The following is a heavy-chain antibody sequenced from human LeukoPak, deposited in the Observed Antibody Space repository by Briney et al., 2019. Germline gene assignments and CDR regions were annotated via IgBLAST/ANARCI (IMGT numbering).Heavy chain of an antibody. J-gene: IGHJ4*02. CDR1: GFTFSSYA. V-gene: IGHV3-30-3*01. CDR3: ARAYVVVVVAATPFDY. D-gene: IGHD2-15*01. Sequence: GGSLRLSCAASGFTFSSYAMHWVRQAPGKGLEWVAVISYDGSNKYNADSVKGRFTISRDNSKNTLYLQMNSLRPEDTAVYYCARAYVVVVVAATPFDYWGQGTLVTVSS. CDR2: ISYDGSNK.